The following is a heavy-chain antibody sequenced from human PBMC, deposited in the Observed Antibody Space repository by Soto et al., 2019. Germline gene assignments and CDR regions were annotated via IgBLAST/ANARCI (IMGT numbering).Heavy chain of an antibody. D-gene: IGHD6-19*01. J-gene: IGHJ4*02. CDR1: GFTFSNVW. CDR3: TPLALKYNSDWYEFSD. CDR2: IKSKLDGETI. Sequence: EGQLVESGGGLVKPGGSLRLSCAASGFTFSNVWMNWVRQAPGKGREWVGRIKSKLDGETIDYAAPVKGRFTISRDDSKNMLYLQMTSLKTEDTGVYYCTPLALKYNSDWYEFSDWGQGTLVTVSS. V-gene: IGHV3-15*07.